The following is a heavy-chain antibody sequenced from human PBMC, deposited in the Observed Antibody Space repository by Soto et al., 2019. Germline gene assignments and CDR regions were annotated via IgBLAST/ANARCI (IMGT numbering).Heavy chain of an antibody. V-gene: IGHV1-69*01. D-gene: IGHD6-6*01. Sequence: SVKVSCKASGVTFSSYAISWVRQAPGQGLEWMGGIIPIFGTANYAQKFQGRVTITADESTSTAYMELSSLRSEDTAVYYCAREKAARTDLGLYYYYGMDAWGKGPRSPSPQ. J-gene: IGHJ6*01. CDR1: GVTFSSYA. CDR3: AREKAARTDLGLYYYYGMDA. CDR2: IIPIFGTA.